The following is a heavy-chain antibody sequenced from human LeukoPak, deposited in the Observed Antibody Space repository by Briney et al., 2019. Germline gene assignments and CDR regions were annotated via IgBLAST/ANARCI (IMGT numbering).Heavy chain of an antibody. CDR3: ARAAVAIFGVVTTAKIDY. CDR1: GGSISSGSYY. D-gene: IGHD3-3*01. CDR2: IYTSGST. J-gene: IGHJ4*02. V-gene: IGHV4-61*02. Sequence: SQTLSLTCTVSGGSISSGSYYWSSVRQPAGKGLEWVGRIYTSGSTNYNPSLKSQLTISVDTSKNQFSLKLSSVTAADTAVYYCARAAVAIFGVVTTAKIDYWGQGTLVTVSS.